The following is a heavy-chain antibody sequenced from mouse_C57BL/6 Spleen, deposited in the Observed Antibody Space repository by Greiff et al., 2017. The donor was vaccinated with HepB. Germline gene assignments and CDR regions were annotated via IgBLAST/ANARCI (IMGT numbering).Heavy chain of an antibody. D-gene: IGHD1-1*01. Sequence: EVQLQQSGPELVKPGASVKISCKASGYTFTDYYMNWVKQSHGKSLEWIGDINPNNGGTSYNQKFKGKATLTVDKSSSTAYMELRSLTSEDSAVYYCAREYGSSPYFDVWGTGTTVTVSS. V-gene: IGHV1-26*01. CDR2: INPNNGGT. CDR1: GYTFTDYY. J-gene: IGHJ1*03. CDR3: AREYGSSPYFDV.